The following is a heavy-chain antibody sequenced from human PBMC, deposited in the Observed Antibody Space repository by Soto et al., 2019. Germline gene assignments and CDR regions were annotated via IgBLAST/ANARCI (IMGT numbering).Heavy chain of an antibody. CDR3: ARPRGGAYYYDSSGYGAFDI. D-gene: IGHD3-22*01. J-gene: IGHJ3*02. Sequence: GESLKISWKGSGYSFTSYWIGWVRQMPGKGLEWMGIIYPGDSDTRYSPSFQGQVTISADKSISTAYLQWSSLKASDTAMYYCARPRGGAYYYDSSGYGAFDIWGQGTMVTVSS. CDR1: GYSFTSYW. V-gene: IGHV5-51*01. CDR2: IYPGDSDT.